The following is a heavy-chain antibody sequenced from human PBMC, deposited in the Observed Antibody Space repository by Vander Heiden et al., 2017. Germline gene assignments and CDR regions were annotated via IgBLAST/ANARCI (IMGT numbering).Heavy chain of an antibody. J-gene: IGHJ2*01. CDR3: ARTFSGYFWYFDL. CDR2: IYYSGST. CDR1: GGSISSSSYY. V-gene: IGHV4-39*01. Sequence: QLQLQESGPGLVKPSETLSLTCTVSGGSISSSSYYWGWLRQPPGKGLEWIGSIYYSGSTYSNPSLKSRVTISVDTSKKQFSLKLSSVTAADTAVYYCARTFSGYFWYFDLWGRGTLVTVSS. D-gene: IGHD5-12*01.